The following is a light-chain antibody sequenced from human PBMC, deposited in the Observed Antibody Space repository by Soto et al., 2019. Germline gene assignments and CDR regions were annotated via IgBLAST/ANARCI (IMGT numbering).Light chain of an antibody. V-gene: IGLV1-40*01. CDR3: QSYDNSLRAWV. J-gene: IGLJ3*02. Sequence: QAVLTQPPSVSGAPGQRVTISCDGSSSNIGAGYDVHWYQQLPGTAPALLMYFNSNRPSGVSDRFSGSKSATSASLAITGLQAEDEADYYCQSYDNSLRAWVFGGGTKVTVL. CDR2: FNS. CDR1: SSNIGAGYD.